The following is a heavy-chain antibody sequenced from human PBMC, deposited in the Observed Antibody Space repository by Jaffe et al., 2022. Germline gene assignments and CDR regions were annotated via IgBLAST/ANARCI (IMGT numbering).Heavy chain of an antibody. V-gene: IGHV3-23*01. J-gene: IGHJ4*02. Sequence: EVQLLESGGGLVQPGGSLRLSCAASGFTFSSYAMSWVRQAPGKGLEWVSAISGSGGSTYYADSVKGRFTISRDNSKNTLYLQMNSLRAEDTAVYYCAKDLGYCSGGSCYFPVYWGQGTLVTVSS. CDR1: GFTFSSYA. D-gene: IGHD2-15*01. CDR2: ISGSGGST. CDR3: AKDLGYCSGGSCYFPVY.